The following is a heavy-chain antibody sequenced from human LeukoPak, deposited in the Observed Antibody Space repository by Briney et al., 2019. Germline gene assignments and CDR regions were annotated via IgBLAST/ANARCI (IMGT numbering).Heavy chain of an antibody. CDR1: GGSISSYF. J-gene: IGHJ6*03. V-gene: IGHV4-59*01. D-gene: IGHD2-8*01. CDR3: ARGSSQVLRGTRYYHMDV. Sequence: SETLSLTCTISGGSISSYFWNWIRQPPGKGLEWIGYIYSSASTNYNPSLKSRVTISVDTSKNQFSLTLSSVTAADTAVYYCARGSSQVLRGTRYYHMDVWGKGTTVTVSS. CDR2: IYSSAST.